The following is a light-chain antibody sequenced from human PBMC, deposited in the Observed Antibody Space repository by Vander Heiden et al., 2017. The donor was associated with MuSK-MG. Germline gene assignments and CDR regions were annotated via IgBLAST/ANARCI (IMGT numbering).Light chain of an antibody. V-gene: IGLV2-23*01. J-gene: IGLJ1*01. CDR3: CSYGGTNSYV. Sequence: SALTQPASVSGAPGPSITISCSGTNSDVGRYNLVSWYQQHPGKAPNLIIYEGNKRPSGIANRFSASKSGNTASLTISGVQAEDEADYYCCSYGGTNSYVFGTGTKVTVL. CDR2: EGN. CDR1: NSDVGRYNL.